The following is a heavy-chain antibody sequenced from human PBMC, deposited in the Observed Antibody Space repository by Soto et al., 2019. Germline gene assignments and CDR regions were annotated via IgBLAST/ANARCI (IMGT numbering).Heavy chain of an antibody. V-gene: IGHV3-15*07. J-gene: IGHJ4*01. CDR3: TSDSYSSVTIVRFDY. D-gene: IGHD4-4*01. CDR2: VKSVAHGGTT. Sequence: GGSERHSGAASDIVYRNACRNWVRQAPREGLEWAGRVKSVAHGGTTDFAESVKGRFVISRDDSNNMVYLQMNSLRIEDTAVYYCTSDSYSSVTIVRFDYWCHGTLVTVSS. CDR1: DIVYRNAC.